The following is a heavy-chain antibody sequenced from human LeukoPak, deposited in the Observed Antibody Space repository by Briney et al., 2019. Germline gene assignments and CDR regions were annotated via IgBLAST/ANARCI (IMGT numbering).Heavy chain of an antibody. Sequence: SETLSLTCTVSGYSISSGYYWSWIRQPPGKGLEWIGEINHSGSTNYNPSLKSRVTISVDTSKNQFSLKLSSVTAADTAVYYCARETYRPARGIDYWGQGTLVTVSS. CDR3: ARETYRPARGIDY. V-gene: IGHV4-38-2*02. CDR1: GYSISSGYY. D-gene: IGHD3-16*01. CDR2: INHSGST. J-gene: IGHJ4*02.